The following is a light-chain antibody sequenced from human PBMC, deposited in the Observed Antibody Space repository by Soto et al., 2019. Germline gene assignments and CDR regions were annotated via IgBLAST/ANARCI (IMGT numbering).Light chain of an antibody. CDR1: QDISSH. V-gene: IGKV1-9*01. CDR3: QQVKSYPLT. CDR2: AAS. Sequence: DIQLTQSPSFLSASVGDRVTITCRACQDISSHLAWYQQKPGKAPKLLIYAASTLQSGVPSGFSGSGSGTEFTLTISSLQPEDFATYYCQQVKSYPLTFGGGTKVEIK. J-gene: IGKJ4*01.